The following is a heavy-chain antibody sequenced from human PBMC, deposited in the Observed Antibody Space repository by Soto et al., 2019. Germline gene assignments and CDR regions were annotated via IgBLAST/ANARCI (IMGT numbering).Heavy chain of an antibody. CDR2: IIPIFGTA. D-gene: IGHD3-22*01. CDR3: ARVDSSGYTYYFDY. Sequence: QVQLVQSGAEVKKPGSSVKVSCKASGGTFSSYAISWVRQAPGQGLEWMGGIIPIFGTANYAQKFQGRVTITADESTSTAYMELSSLRSEDTAVYYCARVDSSGYTYYFDYWGQGTLVTVSS. J-gene: IGHJ4*02. V-gene: IGHV1-69*01. CDR1: GGTFSSYA.